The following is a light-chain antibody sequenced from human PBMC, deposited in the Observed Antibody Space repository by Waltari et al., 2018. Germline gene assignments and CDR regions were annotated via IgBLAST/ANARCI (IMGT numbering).Light chain of an antibody. CDR1: SSDVADYPL. CDR2: EVS. V-gene: IGLV2-23*02. CDR3: CAFAGYGVYV. J-gene: IGLJ1*01. Sequence: SALTQPASVSGSPGQSITLSCTERSSDVADYPLLSWYHHHPGGAPKLLIYEVSKRPSGVSSRFSGSKSGKTASLTISGLQAEDEGDYYCCAFAGYGVYVFGSGTHVAVL.